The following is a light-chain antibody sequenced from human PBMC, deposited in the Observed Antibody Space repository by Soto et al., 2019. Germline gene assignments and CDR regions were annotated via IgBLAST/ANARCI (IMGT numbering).Light chain of an antibody. CDR1: SGHSSYA. J-gene: IGLJ1*01. CDR3: QTWGTGTQV. V-gene: IGLV4-69*01. CDR2: LNSDGSH. Sequence: QPVLTQSPSASASLGASVKLTCTLSSGHSSYAIAWHQQQPEKGPRYLMKLNSDGSHYKGGGIPDRFSGSSSGAERYLTISSLQSEDEADYYCQTWGTGTQVFGTGTKLTVL.